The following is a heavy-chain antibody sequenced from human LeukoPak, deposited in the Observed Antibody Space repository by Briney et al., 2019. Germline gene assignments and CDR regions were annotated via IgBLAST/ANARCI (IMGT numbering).Heavy chain of an antibody. CDR1: GGSISTSNYY. J-gene: IGHJ4*02. D-gene: IGHD1-26*01. V-gene: IGHV4-61*05. CDR3: ARAPAVGATAMRNFDY. CDR2: IYYSGST. Sequence: SETLSLTCTVSGGSISTSNYYWGWIRQPPGKGLEWIGYIYYSGSTNYNPSLKSRVTISVDTSKNQFSLKLSSVTAADTAVYYCARAPAVGATAMRNFDYWGQGTLVTVSS.